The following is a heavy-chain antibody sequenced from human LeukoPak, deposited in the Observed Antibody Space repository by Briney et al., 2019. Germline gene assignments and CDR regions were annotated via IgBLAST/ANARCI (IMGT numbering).Heavy chain of an antibody. D-gene: IGHD6-19*01. Sequence: GGSLRLSCAASGFTFSSYGMHWVRLAPGKGLEWVAFIRYDGSNKYYADSVKGRFTISRDNSKNTLYLQMNSLRAEDTAVYYCARDRRRYSSGWYHFDYWGQGTLVTVSS. J-gene: IGHJ4*02. CDR2: IRYDGSNK. V-gene: IGHV3-30*02. CDR1: GFTFSSYG. CDR3: ARDRRRYSSGWYHFDY.